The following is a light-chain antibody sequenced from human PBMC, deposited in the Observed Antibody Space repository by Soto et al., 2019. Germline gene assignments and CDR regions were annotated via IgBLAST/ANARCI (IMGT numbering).Light chain of an antibody. CDR3: QSYDSRLSAYV. V-gene: IGLV1-40*01. CDR1: SSNIGAGYD. Sequence: QSVLAQPPSVSGAPGQKVTISCTGSSSNIGAGYDLHWYQQLPGTAPKLLLYGNSNRPSGVPDRFSGSKSGTSASLAITGLQAEDEADYYCQSYDSRLSAYVFGTGTKVTV. CDR2: GNS. J-gene: IGLJ1*01.